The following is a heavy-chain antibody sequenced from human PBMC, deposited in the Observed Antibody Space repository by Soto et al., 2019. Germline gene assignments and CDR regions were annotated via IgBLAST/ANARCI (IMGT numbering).Heavy chain of an antibody. CDR1: GGSINNYY. Sequence: SETLSLTCTVSGGSINNYYWSWIRQPPGKGLEWIGYIYHSGSAIYNPFLKSRVTLSVDTSKNQFSLNVNSVTAADTAVYYCARDRRCSNGVCSDVVNNWGQGTLVTVSS. J-gene: IGHJ4*02. D-gene: IGHD2-8*01. CDR2: IYHSGSA. CDR3: ARDRRCSNGVCSDVVNN. V-gene: IGHV4-59*01.